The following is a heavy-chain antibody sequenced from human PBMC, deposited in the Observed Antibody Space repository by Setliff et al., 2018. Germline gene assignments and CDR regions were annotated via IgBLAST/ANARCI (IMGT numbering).Heavy chain of an antibody. CDR2: ISGSGGGT. V-gene: IGHV3-23*01. CDR1: GFTFSSYA. Sequence: PGGSLRLSCAASGFTFSSYAMSWVRQAPGKGLEWVSAISGSGGGTPYADSVKGRFTISRDNAKSSLYLQMNSPRAEDTAVYYCATYKRSSSFEYWGQGSLVTVSS. D-gene: IGHD6-6*01. J-gene: IGHJ4*02. CDR3: ATYKRSSSFEY.